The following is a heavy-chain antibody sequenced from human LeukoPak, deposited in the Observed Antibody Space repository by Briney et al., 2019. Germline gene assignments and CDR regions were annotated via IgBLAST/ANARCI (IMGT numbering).Heavy chain of an antibody. V-gene: IGHV3-66*01. CDR1: GFTVSSNY. D-gene: IGHD4-23*01. CDR2: IYSGGSI. CDR3: ARYLRTPDVAFDI. Sequence: GGSLRLSCAASGFTVSSNYMAWVRQAPGKGLEWVSIIYSGGSIYYADSVKGRFTISRDNSKNTLYLQMNSLRAEDTAVYYCARYLRTPDVAFDIWGQGTMVTVSS. J-gene: IGHJ3*02.